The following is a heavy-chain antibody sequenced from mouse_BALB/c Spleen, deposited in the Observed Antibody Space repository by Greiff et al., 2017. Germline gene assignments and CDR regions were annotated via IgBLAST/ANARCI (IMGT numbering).Heavy chain of an antibody. V-gene: IGHV1-67*01. CDR2: ISTYYGNT. CDR1: SYTFTDYA. CDR3: ARGGAYYGNYDAMDY. Sequence: VKLQESGPELVRPGVSVKISCKGSSYTFTDYAMHWVKQSHAKSLEWIGVISTYYGNTNYNQKFKGKATMTVDKSSSTAYMELARLTSEDSAVYYGARGGAYYGNYDAMDYWGQGTSVTVSS. D-gene: IGHD2-10*01. J-gene: IGHJ4*01.